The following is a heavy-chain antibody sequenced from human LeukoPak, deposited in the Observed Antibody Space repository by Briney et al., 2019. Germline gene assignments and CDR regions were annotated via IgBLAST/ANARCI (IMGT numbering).Heavy chain of an antibody. D-gene: IGHD6-25*01. CDR1: GGSFSGYY. Sequence: SETLSLTCAVYGGSFSGYYWSWIRQPPGKGLEWIGEINHSGSTNYNPSLKSRVTISVDTSKNQFSLKLSSVTAADTAVYYCASKPIAAAGPFYYYYGMDVWGQGTTVTVSS. V-gene: IGHV4-34*01. CDR3: ASKPIAAAGPFYYYYGMDV. J-gene: IGHJ6*02. CDR2: INHSGST.